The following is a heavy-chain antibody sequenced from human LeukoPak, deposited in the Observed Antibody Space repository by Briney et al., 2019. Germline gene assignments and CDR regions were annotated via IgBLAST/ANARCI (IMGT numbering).Heavy chain of an antibody. CDR3: ARRLRGFDS. CDR1: GGSVSSSSYY. J-gene: IGHJ5*01. D-gene: IGHD5-12*01. Sequence: PSETLSLTCTASGGSVSSSSYYWGWIRQPPGKGLEWIGSVYYSGSTYYNPSLKSRVTISVDTSKNQFSLKLRSVTAADTALYYCARRLRGFDSWGQGTLVTVSS. V-gene: IGHV4-39*01. CDR2: VYYSGST.